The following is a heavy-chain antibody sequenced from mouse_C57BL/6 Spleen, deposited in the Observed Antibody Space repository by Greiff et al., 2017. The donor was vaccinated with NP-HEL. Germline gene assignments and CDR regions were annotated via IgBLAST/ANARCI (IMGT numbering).Heavy chain of an antibody. CDR2: INYDGSST. Sequence: EVQVVESEGGLVQPGSSMKLSCTASGFTFSDYYMAWVRQVPEKGLEWVANINYDGSSTYYLDSLKSRFIISRDNAKNTLYLQMSSLKSEDTATYYCARGSSYWYFDVWGTGTTVTVSS. CDR1: GFTFSDYY. V-gene: IGHV5-16*01. D-gene: IGHD1-1*01. J-gene: IGHJ1*03. CDR3: ARGSSYWYFDV.